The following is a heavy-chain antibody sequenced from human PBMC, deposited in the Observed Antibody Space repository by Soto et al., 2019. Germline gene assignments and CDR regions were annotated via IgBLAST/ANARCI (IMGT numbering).Heavy chain of an antibody. CDR3: ARTVREQWLADY. CDR1: GYSFTTYW. V-gene: IGHV5-51*01. Sequence: GESLKISCKGSGYSFTTYWIGWVRQMPGKGLEWMGIIYPTDSDTRYSPSFQGQVTISADKSISTAYLQWSSLKASDTAMYDCARTVREQWLADYWGRGTLVTVSS. D-gene: IGHD6-19*01. CDR2: IYPTDSDT. J-gene: IGHJ4*02.